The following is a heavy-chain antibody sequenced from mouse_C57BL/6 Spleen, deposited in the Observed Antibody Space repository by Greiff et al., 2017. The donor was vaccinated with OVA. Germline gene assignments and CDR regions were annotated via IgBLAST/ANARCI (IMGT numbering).Heavy chain of an antibody. CDR2: IYPGDGDT. V-gene: IGHV1-82*01. J-gene: IGHJ2*01. CDR1: GYAFSSSW. Sequence: QVQLQQSGPELVKPGASVKISCKASGYAFSSSWMNWVKQRPGKGLEWIGRIYPGDGDTNYNGKFKGKATLTADKSSSTAYMQLSSLTSEDSAVYYCAREGGNYGYFDYWGQGTTLTVSS. D-gene: IGHD2-1*01. CDR3: AREGGNYGYFDY.